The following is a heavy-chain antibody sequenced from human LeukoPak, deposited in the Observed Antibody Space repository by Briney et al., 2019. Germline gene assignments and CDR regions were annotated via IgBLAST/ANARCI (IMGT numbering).Heavy chain of an antibody. V-gene: IGHV4-34*01. CDR2: INHSGST. J-gene: IGHJ5*02. CDR3: ARDRPPMTRYCTNGVCYWRGNWFDP. CDR1: GGSFSGYY. Sequence: SETLSLTCAVYGGSFSGYYWSWIRQPPGKGLEWIGEINHSGSTNYNPSPKSRVTISVDTSKNQFSLKLSSVTAADTAVYYCARDRPPMTRYCTNGVCYWRGNWFDPWGQGTLVTVSS. D-gene: IGHD2-8*01.